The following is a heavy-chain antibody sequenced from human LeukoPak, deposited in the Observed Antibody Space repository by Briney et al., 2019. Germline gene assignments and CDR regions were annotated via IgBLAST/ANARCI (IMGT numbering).Heavy chain of an antibody. CDR2: ISYDGSNK. CDR1: GFTFSSYG. D-gene: IGHD2-15*01. Sequence: GRSLRLSCAASGFTFSSYGMHWVRQAPGKGLEWVAVISYDGSNKYYADSVKGRFTISRDNSKNTLYLQMNSLRAEDTAVYYCAREPRYCSGGSCYSGYFDYWGQGTLVTVSS. V-gene: IGHV3-30*03. CDR3: AREPRYCSGGSCYSGYFDY. J-gene: IGHJ4*02.